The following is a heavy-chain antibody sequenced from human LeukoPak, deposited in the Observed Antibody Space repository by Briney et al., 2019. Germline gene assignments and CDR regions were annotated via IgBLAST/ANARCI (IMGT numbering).Heavy chain of an antibody. CDR3: ARDGSSGNNWFDP. D-gene: IGHD3-22*01. Sequence: GESLKISCKGSGYRFTSYWIGWVRQMPGKGLEWMGIIYPVDSDTRYSPSFQGQVTISADKSISTAYLQWSSLKASDTAMYYCARDGSSGNNWFDPWGQGTLVTVSS. CDR1: GYRFTSYW. J-gene: IGHJ5*02. CDR2: IYPVDSDT. V-gene: IGHV5-51*01.